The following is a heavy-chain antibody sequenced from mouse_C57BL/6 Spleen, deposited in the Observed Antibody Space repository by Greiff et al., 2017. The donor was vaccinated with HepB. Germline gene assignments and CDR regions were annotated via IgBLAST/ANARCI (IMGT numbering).Heavy chain of an antibody. V-gene: IGHV1-64*01. J-gene: IGHJ2*01. CDR2: IHPNSGST. D-gene: IGHD2-4*01. CDR3: ARYCYDYDYFDY. Sequence: QVQLQQPGAELVKPGASVKFSCKASGYTFTSYWMHWVKQRPGQGLEWIGMIHPNSGSTNYNEKFKSKATLTVDKSSSTAYMQLSSLTSEDSAVYYCARYCYDYDYFDYWGQGTTLTVSS. CDR1: GYTFTSYW.